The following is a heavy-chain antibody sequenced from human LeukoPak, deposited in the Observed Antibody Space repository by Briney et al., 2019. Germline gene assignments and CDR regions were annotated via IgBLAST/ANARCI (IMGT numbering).Heavy chain of an antibody. Sequence: SETLSLTCAVYGGSFSGYYWSWIRQPPGKGLEWIGEINHSGSTNYNPSLKSRVTISVDTSNNQFSLKRSSVTAADTAVYYCARVKFDYWGQGTLVTVSS. V-gene: IGHV4-34*01. CDR3: ARVKFDY. J-gene: IGHJ4*02. CDR1: GGSFSGYY. CDR2: INHSGST.